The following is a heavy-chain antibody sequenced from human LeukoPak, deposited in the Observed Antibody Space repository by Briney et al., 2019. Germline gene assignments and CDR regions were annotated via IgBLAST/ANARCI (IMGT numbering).Heavy chain of an antibody. V-gene: IGHV4-39*02. CDR1: GGSLSSGNNY. CDR2: IYYSGST. Sequence: SETLSLTCSVSGGSLSSGNNYWGWIRQPPGKGLEWIGSIYYSGSTYYNPSHKSRVTISVDTSKKHFSLKLSSVTAADTAVYYCARLRAMVRGVIGWFDPWGQGTLVTVSS. J-gene: IGHJ5*02. CDR3: ARLRAMVRGVIGWFDP. D-gene: IGHD3-10*01.